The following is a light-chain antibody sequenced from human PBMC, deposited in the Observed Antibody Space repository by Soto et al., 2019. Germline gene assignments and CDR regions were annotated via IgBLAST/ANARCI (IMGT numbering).Light chain of an antibody. CDR3: HQRGKWPGT. CDR2: DAS. CDR1: QSFSIN. V-gene: IGKV3-11*01. Sequence: DIVLTQSTASMSLCPGEGGNLXCRASQSFSINLAWYQQRPGQAPRLLISDASNRAPGGPARFSGSGSATDFTRTISSLEPEDFAVYYRHQRGKWPGTFGQGTRLEIK. J-gene: IGKJ5*01.